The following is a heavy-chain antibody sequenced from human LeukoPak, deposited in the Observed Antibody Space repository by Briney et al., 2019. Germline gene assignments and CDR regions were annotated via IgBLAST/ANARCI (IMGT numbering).Heavy chain of an antibody. J-gene: IGHJ4*02. CDR1: GFTFSSYG. D-gene: IGHD3-10*01. CDR3: ARLGYYGSGSYYYFDY. Sequence: GGSLRLSCAASGFTFSSYGMSWVRQAPGKGLEWVSSISSSSSYIYYADSVKGRFTISRDNAKNSLYLQMNSLRAEDTAVYYCARLGYYGSGSYYYFDYWGQGTLVTVSS. V-gene: IGHV3-21*01. CDR2: ISSSSSYI.